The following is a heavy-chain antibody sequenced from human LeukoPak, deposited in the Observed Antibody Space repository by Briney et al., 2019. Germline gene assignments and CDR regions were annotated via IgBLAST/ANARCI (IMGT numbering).Heavy chain of an antibody. D-gene: IGHD1-1*01. CDR3: ARDLSSSWNYYGMDV. J-gene: IGHJ6*02. Sequence: GGSLRLSCAASGFTFSSYSMNWVRLAPGKGLEWVSSISSSSSYIYYADSVKGRFTISRDNAKNSLYLQMNSLRAEDTAVYYCARDLSSSWNYYGMDVWGQGTTVTVSS. V-gene: IGHV3-21*01. CDR2: ISSSSSYI. CDR1: GFTFSSYS.